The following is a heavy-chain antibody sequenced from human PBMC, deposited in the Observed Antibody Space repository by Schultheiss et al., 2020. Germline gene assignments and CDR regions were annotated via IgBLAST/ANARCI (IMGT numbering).Heavy chain of an antibody. J-gene: IGHJ5*02. CDR2: ISGSGGST. CDR3: ALTLAALSWFDP. CDR1: GFTFSSYA. D-gene: IGHD6-13*01. V-gene: IGHV3-23*01. Sequence: GGSLSLSCAASGFTFSSYAMSWVRQAPGKGLEWVSAISGSGGSTYYADSVKGRFTISRDNSKNTLYLQMNSLRAEDTAVYYCALTLAALSWFDPWGQGTLVTVAS.